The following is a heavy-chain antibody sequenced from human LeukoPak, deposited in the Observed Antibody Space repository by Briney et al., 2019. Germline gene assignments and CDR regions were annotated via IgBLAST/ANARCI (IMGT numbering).Heavy chain of an antibody. CDR1: GFTFSSYG. Sequence: PGRSLRLSCAASGFTFSSYGMHWVRQAPGKGLEWVSAISGSGGNTYYADSVKGRFTISRDNSENTLYMQMNSLGAEDTAIYYCAKDRDGYNPDYWGQGTLVTVSS. J-gene: IGHJ4*02. CDR3: AKDRDGYNPDY. D-gene: IGHD5-24*01. CDR2: ISGSGGNT. V-gene: IGHV3-23*01.